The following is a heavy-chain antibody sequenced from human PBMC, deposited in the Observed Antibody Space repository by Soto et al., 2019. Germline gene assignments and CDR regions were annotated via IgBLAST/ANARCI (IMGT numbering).Heavy chain of an antibody. CDR2: INGYNGNT. J-gene: IGHJ6*02. CDR1: GYTFSRSG. D-gene: IGHD3-16*01. Sequence: QVQLVQSGAEVKKPGASVKVSCKASGYTFSRSGISWVRQAPGQGLEWMGWINGYNGNTNYTQKMQGRITMTTDTPTSTACMELRSLRSDETAVYYCARMGDVPYYYYGMDVWGQGTTVIVSS. CDR3: ARMGDVPYYYYGMDV. V-gene: IGHV1-18*01.